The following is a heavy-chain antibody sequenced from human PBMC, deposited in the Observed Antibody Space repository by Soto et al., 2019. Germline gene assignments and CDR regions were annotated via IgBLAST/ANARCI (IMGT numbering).Heavy chain of an antibody. D-gene: IGHD3-22*01. CDR1: GYTFTSYG. V-gene: IGHV1-18*01. CDR2: ISTYNGNT. Sequence: ASVKVSCKASGYTFTSYGISWVRQAPGQGLEWMGWISTYNGNTKYAQKLQGRVTMTTDTSTSKVYMELRSLRSDDTAMYYCARDFGGKRSYYDSSAYEYYFDYWGQGTLVTVSS. J-gene: IGHJ4*02. CDR3: ARDFGGKRSYYDSSAYEYYFDY.